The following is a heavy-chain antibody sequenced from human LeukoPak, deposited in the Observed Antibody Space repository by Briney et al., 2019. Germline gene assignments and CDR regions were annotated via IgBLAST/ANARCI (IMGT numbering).Heavy chain of an antibody. Sequence: SETLSLTCTISGGSINSTNHYWGWIRQPPGKGLEWIGTMYYSGSTYYNPSLKSRVTISVDTSKNQFSLKLSSVTAADTAIYYCARQVTSSRRTPFDYWGQGTLVTVSS. CDR2: MYYSGST. D-gene: IGHD6-13*01. CDR1: GGSINSTNHY. CDR3: ARQVTSSRRTPFDY. J-gene: IGHJ4*02. V-gene: IGHV4-39*01.